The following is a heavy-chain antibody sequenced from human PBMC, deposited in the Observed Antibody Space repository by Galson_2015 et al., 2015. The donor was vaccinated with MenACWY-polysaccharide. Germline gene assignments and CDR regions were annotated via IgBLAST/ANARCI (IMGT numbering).Heavy chain of an antibody. CDR2: IGGSGTT. J-gene: IGHJ6*02. Sequence: SLRLSCAASGFTSTNCAMNWVRQAPGKGLEWVSSIGGSGTTYYADSVKGRFAISRDNSKNSLYPQMNSLRAGDTAVYYCARGVVVVPAAIHYGMDVWGQGTTVTVSS. D-gene: IGHD2-2*01. CDR1: GFTSTNCA. V-gene: IGHV3-23*01. CDR3: ARGVVVVPAAIHYGMDV.